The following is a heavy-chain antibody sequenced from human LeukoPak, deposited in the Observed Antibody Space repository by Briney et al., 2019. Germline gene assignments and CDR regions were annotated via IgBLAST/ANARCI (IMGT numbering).Heavy chain of an antibody. J-gene: IGHJ4*02. V-gene: IGHV1-46*01. CDR2: INPSGGST. D-gene: IGHD3-10*01. CDR1: GYTFTSYY. Sequence: ASVKVSCKASGYTFTSYYMHWVRQAPGQGLEWMGIINPSGGSTSYAQKFQGRVTMTRDTSTSTVYMELSSLRSEDTAVYYCAKGSYYSGSGSYFFDYWGQGTLVTVSS. CDR3: AKGSYYSGSGSYFFDY.